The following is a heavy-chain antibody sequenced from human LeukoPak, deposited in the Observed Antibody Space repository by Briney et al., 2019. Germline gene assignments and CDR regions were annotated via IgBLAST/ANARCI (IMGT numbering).Heavy chain of an antibody. CDR3: ARGVWYYYDSSPGY. D-gene: IGHD3-22*01. CDR2: IKQDGSEK. Sequence: GGSLRLSCAASGFTFSSYAMSWVRQAPGKGLEWVANIKQDGSEKYYVDSVKGRFTISRDNAKNSLYLQMNSLRAEDTAVYYCARGVWYYYDSSPGYWGQGTLVTVSS. J-gene: IGHJ4*02. CDR1: GFTFSSYA. V-gene: IGHV3-7*01.